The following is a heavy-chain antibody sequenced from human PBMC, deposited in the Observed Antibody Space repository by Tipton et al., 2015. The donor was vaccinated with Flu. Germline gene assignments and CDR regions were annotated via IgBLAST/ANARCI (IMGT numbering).Heavy chain of an antibody. Sequence: GLVKPSETLSLICTVSDYSISSGYYLGWIRQPPGKGLEWIGCISHSGRTYYNPSLKSRVTISVDTAKNQFSQRLSSVAAADTAVYYCARSTYHYGSGSSDYWGQGTLVTVSS. CDR3: ARSTYHYGSGSSDY. CDR2: ISHSGRT. CDR1: DYSISSGYY. J-gene: IGHJ4*02. D-gene: IGHD3-10*01. V-gene: IGHV4-38-2*02.